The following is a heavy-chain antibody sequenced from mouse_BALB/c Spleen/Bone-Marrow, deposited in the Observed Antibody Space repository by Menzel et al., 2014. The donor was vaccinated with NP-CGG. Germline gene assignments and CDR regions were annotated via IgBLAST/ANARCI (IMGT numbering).Heavy chain of an antibody. CDR2: IDPANGDT. CDR1: GFNIKDTY. CDR3: SNGSYWYFDV. D-gene: IGHD1-2*01. J-gene: IGHJ1*01. Sequence: EVQLQQSGAELVKPGASVKLSCTASGFNIKDTYMDWVKQRPEQGLEWIGRIDPANGDTNYDPKFQGEATITADTSSKTAYLQFNSLTSEGTAVYYLSNGSYWYFDVWGAGTTVTISS. V-gene: IGHV14-3*02.